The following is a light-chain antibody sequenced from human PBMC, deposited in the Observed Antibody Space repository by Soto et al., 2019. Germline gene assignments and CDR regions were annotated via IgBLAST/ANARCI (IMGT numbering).Light chain of an antibody. CDR1: SSNIGAGYD. CDR3: KSYDRILSGYVV. J-gene: IGLJ2*01. Sequence: QSVLTQPPSVSGAPGQRVTISCTGSSSNIGAGYDVHWYQQLPGTPPKLLIYGNSNRPSGVPDRFSGSKSGTSASLAITGLQAVDEADYYCKSYDRILSGYVVFGGGTKLTGL. CDR2: GNS. V-gene: IGLV1-40*01.